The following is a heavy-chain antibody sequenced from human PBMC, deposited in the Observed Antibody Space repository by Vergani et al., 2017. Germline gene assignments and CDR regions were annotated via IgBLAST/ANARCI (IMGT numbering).Heavy chain of an antibody. CDR3: AKDPSGYYDSSGYYRTSKYFQH. J-gene: IGHJ1*01. CDR1: GFTFSSYA. D-gene: IGHD3-22*01. CDR2: ISGSGGST. V-gene: IGHV3-23*01. Sequence: EVQLLESGGGLVQPGGSLRLSCAASGFTFSSYAMSWVRQAPGKGLEWVSAISGSGGSTYYADSVKGRFTISRDNSKNTLYPQMNSLRAEDTAVYYCAKDPSGYYDSSGYYRTSKYFQHWGQGTLVTVSS.